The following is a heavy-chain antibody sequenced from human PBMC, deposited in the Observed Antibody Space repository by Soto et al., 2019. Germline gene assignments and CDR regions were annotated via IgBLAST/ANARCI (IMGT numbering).Heavy chain of an antibody. CDR3: ARLGVTMVRVFDP. J-gene: IGHJ5*02. Sequence: GGSLRLSCAASGFSVSSSYMSWVRQAPGKGLEWVSVIYSGGSTNYADSVKGRFTISRDISKNTMYLQMNSLRAEDTAVYYCARLGVTMVRVFDPWGQGTLVTVSS. D-gene: IGHD3-10*01. CDR1: GFSVSSSY. V-gene: IGHV3-66*01. CDR2: IYSGGST.